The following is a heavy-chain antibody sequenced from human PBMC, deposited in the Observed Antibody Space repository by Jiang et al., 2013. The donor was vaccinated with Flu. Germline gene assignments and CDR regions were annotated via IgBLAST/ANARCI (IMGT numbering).Heavy chain of an antibody. J-gene: IGHJ6*02. CDR2: MNPNSGNT. CDR1: GYTFTSYD. Sequence: AEVKKSGASVKVSCKASGYTFTSYDINWVRQATGQGLEWMGWMNPNSGNTGYAQKFQGRVTMTRNTSISTAYMELSSLRSEDTAVYYCARSRLIHDCSGGSCYSAEKEGGFLYYYYGMDVWGQGTTVT. D-gene: IGHD2-15*01. CDR3: ARSRLIHDCSGGSCYSAEKEGGFLYYYYGMDV. V-gene: IGHV1-8*01.